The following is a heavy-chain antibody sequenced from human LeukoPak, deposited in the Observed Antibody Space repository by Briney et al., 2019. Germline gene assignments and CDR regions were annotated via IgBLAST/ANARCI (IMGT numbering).Heavy chain of an antibody. J-gene: IGHJ6*02. V-gene: IGHV3-13*01. Sequence: GGSLRLSCAASGFTFSNYDMHWVRQATGKGLEGVSAIGTAGDTYYPGSVKGRFTISRENAKNSLYLQMNSLRAGDTAVYYCARGPATVTASYYYYGMDDWGQGTTVTVSS. CDR1: GFTFSNYD. CDR3: ARGPATVTASYYYYGMDD. CDR2: IGTAGDT. D-gene: IGHD4-17*01.